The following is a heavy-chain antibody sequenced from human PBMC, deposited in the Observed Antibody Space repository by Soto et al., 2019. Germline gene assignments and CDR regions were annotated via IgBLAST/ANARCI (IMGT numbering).Heavy chain of an antibody. V-gene: IGHV1-46*01. CDR1: GYPFTDYF. J-gene: IGHJ4*02. Sequence: ASVKVSCKTSGYPFTDYFIHWVRQAPGQGLEWMGIISLYHHNTSYAQKFQGRLTVTADTSTTTVYMDLSSLTSEDSAVYWCARELYSCGGDCPYYMDYSCQGTLVTVS. CDR2: ISLYHHNT. D-gene: IGHD2-21*02. CDR3: ARELYSCGGDCPYYMDY.